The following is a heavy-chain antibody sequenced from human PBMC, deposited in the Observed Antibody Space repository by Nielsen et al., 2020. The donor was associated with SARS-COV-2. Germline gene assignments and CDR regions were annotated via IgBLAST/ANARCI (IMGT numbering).Heavy chain of an antibody. J-gene: IGHJ4*02. CDR3: ANHLGDSRPFDY. CDR1: GLAFDNHW. D-gene: IGHD6-13*01. V-gene: IGHV3-7*03. Sequence: GESLKISCAASGLAFDNHWMTWVRQAPGKGLEWVATIKPDGSEKYYVDSVKGRFTISRDNAKNSLYLQVNSLRAEDTAVYHCANHLGDSRPFDYWGQGTLVTVSS. CDR2: IKPDGSEK.